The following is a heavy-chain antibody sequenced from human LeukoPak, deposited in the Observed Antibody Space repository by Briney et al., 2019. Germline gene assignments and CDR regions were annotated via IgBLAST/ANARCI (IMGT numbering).Heavy chain of an antibody. CDR3: ARDGGAAVGDY. V-gene: IGHV1-69*13. J-gene: IGHJ4*02. CDR1: GGTFSSYA. Sequence: SVKVSCKASGGTFSSYAISWVRQAPGQGLEWMGGIIPIFDTANYAQKFQGRVTITADESTSTAYMELSSLGSEGTAVYYCARDGGAAVGDYWGQGTLVTVSS. CDR2: IIPIFDTA. D-gene: IGHD6-13*01.